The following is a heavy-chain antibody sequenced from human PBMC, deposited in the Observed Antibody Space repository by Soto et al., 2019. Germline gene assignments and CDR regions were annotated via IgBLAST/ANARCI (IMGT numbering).Heavy chain of an antibody. CDR1: GFTFSDYF. CDR2: ISSSGETI. Sequence: QVQLVESGGGLVKPGGSLRLSCVASGFTFSDYFMSWIRQAPGKGLEWLAYISSSGETIYYADSVKGRFTISRDNAKNSLYVPMNSLRDDAPAVYYCARRAVAVVYFDYWGPGTPVTVSS. J-gene: IGHJ4*02. V-gene: IGHV3-11*01. CDR3: ARRAVAVVYFDY. D-gene: IGHD6-19*01.